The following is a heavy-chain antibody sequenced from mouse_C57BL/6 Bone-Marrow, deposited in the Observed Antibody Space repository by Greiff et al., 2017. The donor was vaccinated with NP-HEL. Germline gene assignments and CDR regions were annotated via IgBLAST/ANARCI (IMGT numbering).Heavy chain of an antibody. Sequence: VQLQQSGPELVKPGASVKISCKASGYSFTSYYIHWVKQRPGQGLEWIGWIYPGSGNTKYNEKFKGKATLTADTSSSTAYMQLSSLTSEDSGVYYCARRYYGNWYFDVWGTGTTVTVSS. CDR2: IYPGSGNT. CDR3: ARRYYGNWYFDV. D-gene: IGHD1-1*01. CDR1: GYSFTSYY. J-gene: IGHJ1*03. V-gene: IGHV1-66*01.